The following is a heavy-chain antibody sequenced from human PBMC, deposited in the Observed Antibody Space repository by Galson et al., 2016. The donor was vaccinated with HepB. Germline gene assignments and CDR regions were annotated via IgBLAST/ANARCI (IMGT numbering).Heavy chain of an antibody. CDR3: AKSFSSGWSKYSSGWSKQYYFDY. CDR2: ISYDGSNK. D-gene: IGHD6-19*01. V-gene: IGHV3-30*18. CDR1: GFTFSSYG. Sequence: SLRLSCAASGFTFSSYGMHWVRQAPGKGLEWVAVISYDGSNKYYADSVKGRFTVSRDNSKNTLYLQMNSLRAEDTAVYYCAKSFSSGWSKYSSGWSKQYYFDYWGQGTLVTVS. J-gene: IGHJ4*02.